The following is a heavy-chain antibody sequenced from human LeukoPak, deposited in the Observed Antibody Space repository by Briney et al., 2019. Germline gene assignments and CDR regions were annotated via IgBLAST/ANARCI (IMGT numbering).Heavy chain of an antibody. J-gene: IGHJ1*01. V-gene: IGHV1-8*03. CDR3: ARGERGYRYGFEYFQR. D-gene: IGHD5-18*01. Sequence: ASVKVSCKASGYTFTYYDINWVRQATGQGLEWMGWMNPNSGNTGYAQKFQARVTFTRITSISTAYMELRSLRPEYTAVYYCARGERGYRYGFEYFQRWGQSTLVTVSS. CDR2: MNPNSGNT. CDR1: GYTFTYYD.